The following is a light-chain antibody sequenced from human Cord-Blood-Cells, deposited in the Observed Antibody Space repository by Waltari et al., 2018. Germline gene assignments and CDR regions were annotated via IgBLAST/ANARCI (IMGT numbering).Light chain of an antibody. CDR2: DAN. CDR3: ISYTGSSTVV. J-gene: IGLJ2*01. V-gene: IGLV2-14*01. CDR1: SRDVGGYNY. Sequence: QSALTQPASVSGSPGQSITISCTGTSRDVGGYNYVSWYQQHPGKAPKIMIYDANNRPSGVSKRFSGSKSGNTASLTISGLQAEDEADYYCISYTGSSTVVFGGGTKLTVL.